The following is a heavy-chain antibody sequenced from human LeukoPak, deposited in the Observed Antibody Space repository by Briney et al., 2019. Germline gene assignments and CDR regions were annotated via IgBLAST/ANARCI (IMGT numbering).Heavy chain of an antibody. J-gene: IGHJ4*02. V-gene: IGHV3-23*01. CDR1: GFTLSSYE. CDR3: VGFRATAGLY. CDR2: VYASGENT. D-gene: IGHD6-13*01. Sequence: PGGSLRLSCAVSGFTLSSYEMNWVRQAPGKGLEWVSGVYASGENTYYADSVKGRFTISRDNSRNTLYLQMSSLRAEDTAVYYCVGFRATAGLYWGQGTLVTVSS.